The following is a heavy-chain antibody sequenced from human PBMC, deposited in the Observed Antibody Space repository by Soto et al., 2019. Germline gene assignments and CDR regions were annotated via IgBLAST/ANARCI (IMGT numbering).Heavy chain of an antibody. Sequence: GGSLRLSCAASGFSFSAYKFNWVRQAPGKGLEWISSVTSGSADIKYADSVWGRFTISRDNSKSTLYLQMNSLRAEDTAVYYCARGGVAGTTSDCWGQGTLVTVSS. CDR3: ARGGVAGTTSDC. D-gene: IGHD1-7*01. J-gene: IGHJ4*02. CDR1: GFSFSAYK. CDR2: VTSGSADI. V-gene: IGHV3-48*01.